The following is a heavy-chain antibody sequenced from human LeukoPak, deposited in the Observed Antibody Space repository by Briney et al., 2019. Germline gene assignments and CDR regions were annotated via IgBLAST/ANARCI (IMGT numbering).Heavy chain of an antibody. CDR1: GFTFSSYA. CDR2: ISGSGGST. CDR3: PKGSRVVRGTSGDV. J-gene: IGHJ6*04. D-gene: IGHD3-10*01. Sequence: GGSLRLSCAASGFTFSSYAMSWVRQAPGEGPEWVSAISGSGGSTYYADSVKGRVTISRDNSKNTLYLQMNSLRAEDTAVYYCPKGSRVVRGTSGDVWGKGPTVTVSS. V-gene: IGHV3-23*01.